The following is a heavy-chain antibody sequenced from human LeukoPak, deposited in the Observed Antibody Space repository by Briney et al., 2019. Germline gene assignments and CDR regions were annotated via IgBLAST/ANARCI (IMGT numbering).Heavy chain of an antibody. CDR3: ARERVYRYGRSAYYGMDV. J-gene: IGHJ6*02. V-gene: IGHV3-7*03. CDR1: GFTFSDYW. Sequence: QSGGSLRLSCAASGFTFSDYWMSWVRQAPGKGLEWVANIKQDGSEKYYVDSVKGRVTISRDSAKNSLYLQMNSLRAEDTAVYYCARERVYRYGRSAYYGMDVWGQGTTVTV. CDR2: IKQDGSEK. D-gene: IGHD5-18*01.